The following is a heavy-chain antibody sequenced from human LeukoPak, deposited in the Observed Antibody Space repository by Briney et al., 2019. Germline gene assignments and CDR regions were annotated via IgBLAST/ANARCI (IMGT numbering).Heavy chain of an antibody. V-gene: IGHV1-8*02. CDR3: AKDNWGGGLGTEFGY. D-gene: IGHD7-27*01. CDR1: GYTFTGYY. Sequence: ASVKVSCKASGYTFTGYYMHWVRQAPGQGLEWMGWMNPNSGNTGYAQKFQGRVTMTRNTSISTAYMELSSLRSEDTAVYYCAKDNWGGGLGTEFGYWGQGTLVTVSS. CDR2: MNPNSGNT. J-gene: IGHJ4*02.